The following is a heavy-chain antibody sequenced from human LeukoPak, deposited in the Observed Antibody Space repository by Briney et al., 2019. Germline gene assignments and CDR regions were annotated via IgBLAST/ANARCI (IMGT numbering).Heavy chain of an antibody. CDR3: ARGGTTVTPGLLWFDP. Sequence: SQTLSLTCAISGDSVSSNSAVWNWIRQSPSRGLEWLGRTYYRSKWYNDYAVSVKSRITINPDTSKNQFSLKLSSVTAADTAVFYCARGGTTVTPGLLWFDPWGQGTLVTVSS. CDR1: GDSVSSNSAV. V-gene: IGHV6-1*01. D-gene: IGHD4-17*01. CDR2: TYYRSKWYN. J-gene: IGHJ5*02.